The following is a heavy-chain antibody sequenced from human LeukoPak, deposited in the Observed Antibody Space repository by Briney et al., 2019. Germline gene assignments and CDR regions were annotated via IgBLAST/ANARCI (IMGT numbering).Heavy chain of an antibody. CDR3: ARSGYCSSTSCYAVDYFDY. Sequence: PSEPLSLTCTVSGGSISSYYWSWLRQPAGKGLEWIGRIYTSGSTNYNPSLKSRVTISVDKSKNQFSLKLSSVTAADTAVYYCARSGYCSSTSCYAVDYFDYWGQGTLVTVSS. CDR1: GGSISSYY. V-gene: IGHV4-4*07. J-gene: IGHJ4*02. D-gene: IGHD2-2*01. CDR2: IYTSGST.